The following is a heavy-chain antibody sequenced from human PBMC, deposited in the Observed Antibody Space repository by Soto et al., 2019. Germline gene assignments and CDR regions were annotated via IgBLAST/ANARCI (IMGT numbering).Heavy chain of an antibody. CDR2: IWYDGNNK. J-gene: IGHJ4*02. CDR3: ARDPHPLDDSSGYYGY. Sequence: HWVAVIWYDGNNKYYADSVKGRFTTSRDNSKNTLYLQMNSLRAEDTAVYYCARDPHPLDDSSGYYGYWGQGTLVTVSS. V-gene: IGHV3-33*01. D-gene: IGHD3-22*01.